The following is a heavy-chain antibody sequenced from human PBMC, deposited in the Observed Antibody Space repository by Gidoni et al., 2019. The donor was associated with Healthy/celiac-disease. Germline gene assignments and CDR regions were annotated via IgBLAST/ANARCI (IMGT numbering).Heavy chain of an antibody. J-gene: IGHJ3*02. Sequence: QVQLVESGGGVVQPGRSLRPSCAASGFTFSSYGMHWVRQAPGKGLEWVAVIWYDGSNKYYADSVKGRFTISRDNSKNTLYLQMNSLRAEDTAVYYCARGGASDAFDIWGQGTMVTVSS. CDR3: ARGGASDAFDI. CDR1: GFTFSSYG. CDR2: IWYDGSNK. V-gene: IGHV3-33*01. D-gene: IGHD3-10*01.